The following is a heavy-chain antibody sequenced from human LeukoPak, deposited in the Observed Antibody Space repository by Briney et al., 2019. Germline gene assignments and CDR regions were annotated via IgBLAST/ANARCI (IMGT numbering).Heavy chain of an antibody. Sequence: GASVKVSCKASGYTFTSYYMHWVRQAPGQGLEWMGIINPSGGSTSYAQKFQGRVTMTRDTSTSTVYMELSSLRSEDTAVYYCASVRFLEWSRYGMDVWGQGTTVTVSS. CDR2: INPSGGST. D-gene: IGHD3-3*01. J-gene: IGHJ6*02. CDR3: ASVRFLEWSRYGMDV. CDR1: GYTFTSYY. V-gene: IGHV1-46*01.